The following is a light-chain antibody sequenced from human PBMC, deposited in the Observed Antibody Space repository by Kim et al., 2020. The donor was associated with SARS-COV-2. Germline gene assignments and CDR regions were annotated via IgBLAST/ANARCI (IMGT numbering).Light chain of an antibody. J-gene: IGKJ2*01. Sequence: SVSVGDRVTITCRASQSLTTYLNWYQQKPGKAPKLLIYSASTLQAGVPSRFTGSGSGTDFTLTITSLQPEDFATYYCQESYSDPYTFGQGTKLEIK. CDR3: QESYSDPYT. V-gene: IGKV1-39*01. CDR2: SAS. CDR1: QSLTTY.